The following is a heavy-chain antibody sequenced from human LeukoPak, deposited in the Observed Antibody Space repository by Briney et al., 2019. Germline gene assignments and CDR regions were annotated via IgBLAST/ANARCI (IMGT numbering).Heavy chain of an antibody. D-gene: IGHD6-13*01. CDR3: AGGIAAAGPSYYFDY. CDR1: GFTVSSNY. V-gene: IGHV3-66*01. Sequence: GGSLRLSCAASGFTVSSNYMSWVRQAPGKGLEWVSVIYSGGSTYYADSVKGRFTISRDNSKNTLYLQMNSLRAEDTAVYYCAGGIAAAGPSYYFDYWGQGTLVTVSS. J-gene: IGHJ4*02. CDR2: IYSGGST.